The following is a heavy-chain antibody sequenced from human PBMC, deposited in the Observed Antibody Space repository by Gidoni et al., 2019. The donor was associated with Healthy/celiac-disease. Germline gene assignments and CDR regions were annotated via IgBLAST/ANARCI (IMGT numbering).Heavy chain of an antibody. Sequence: QVQLQESGPGLVQPSETLSLTCPVSGRSIRIYSWSWIRQPAGKGLEWIGRIYTRGSTNYNPALKSRVTMSVDTSKNQCSLKLSSVTAADTAVYYCARDKTNYYDSSGYYGVDYWGQGTLVTVSS. CDR3: ARDKTNYYDSSGYYGVDY. V-gene: IGHV4-4*07. CDR2: IYTRGST. CDR1: GRSIRIYS. J-gene: IGHJ4*02. D-gene: IGHD3-22*01.